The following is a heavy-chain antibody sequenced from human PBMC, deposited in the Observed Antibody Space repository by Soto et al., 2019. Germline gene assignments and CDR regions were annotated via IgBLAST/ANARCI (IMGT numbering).Heavy chain of an antibody. CDR1: GGSISSGGYS. D-gene: IGHD6-19*01. CDR3: ARVLGQWLSSRGGWFDP. J-gene: IGHJ5*02. Sequence: PSETLSLTCAVSGGSISSGGYSWSWIRQPPGKGLEWIGYIYHSGSTYYNPSLKSRVTISVDRSKNQFSLKLSSVTAADTAVYYCARVLGQWLSSRGGWFDPWGQGTLVTVSS. CDR2: IYHSGST. V-gene: IGHV4-30-2*01.